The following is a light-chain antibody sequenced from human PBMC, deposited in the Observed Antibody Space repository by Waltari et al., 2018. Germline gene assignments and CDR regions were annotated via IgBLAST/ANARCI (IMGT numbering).Light chain of an antibody. Sequence: QTALTQPPSVPGSPGQPTTIPCPVTSTDVGGYDSVSWYQQYPGKAPKLIIYDVTTRPSGVPDRFSGSKSANTASLTISGLQAEDEADYYCCSYAGSYIYVFGSGTKVTVL. CDR2: DVT. J-gene: IGLJ1*01. V-gene: IGLV2-11*01. CDR3: CSYAGSYIYV. CDR1: STDVGGYDS.